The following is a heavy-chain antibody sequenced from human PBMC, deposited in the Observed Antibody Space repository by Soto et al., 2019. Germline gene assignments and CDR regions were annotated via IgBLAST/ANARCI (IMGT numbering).Heavy chain of an antibody. D-gene: IGHD2-21*02. V-gene: IGHV2-5*02. CDR1: GFSFSSIGEG. CDR3: VQSRCGGDCLQSYSSHSYYGLDV. CDR2: IYWDDDK. J-gene: IGHJ6*02. Sequence: QITLKESGPTLVKPTQTLTLTCTFPGFSFSSIGEGVGWIRQPPGKALEWLAPIYWDDDKRYSPYLKSRLTITKDTSENQVVLTMTNMDPVDTATYYCVQSRCGGDCLQSYSSHSYYGLDVWGQGTTVTVSS.